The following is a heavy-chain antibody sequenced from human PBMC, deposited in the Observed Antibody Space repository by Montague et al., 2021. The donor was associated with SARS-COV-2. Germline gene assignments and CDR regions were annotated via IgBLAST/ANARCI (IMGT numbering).Heavy chain of an antibody. J-gene: IGHJ5*02. Sequence: SETLSLTCAVYGGSFSGYYWNWVRQPPGKGLEWIGEMNHRGGANYNPSLGSRVTMSGDTSKNQFSLKLNSVTAADAAVYYCARGGVVYTVRSVGGWSGWFDVWGQGTTVAVSS. CDR3: ARGGVVYTVRSVGGWSGWFDV. CDR2: MNHRGGA. V-gene: IGHV4-34*01. D-gene: IGHD6-19*01. CDR1: GGSFSGYY.